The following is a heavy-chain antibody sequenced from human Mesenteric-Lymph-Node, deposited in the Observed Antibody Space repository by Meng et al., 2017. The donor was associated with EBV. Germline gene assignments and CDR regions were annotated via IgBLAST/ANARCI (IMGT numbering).Heavy chain of an antibody. CDR1: GDSVNSATYY. D-gene: IGHD3-22*01. J-gene: IGHJ4*02. V-gene: IGHV4-61*01. Sequence: QLQLQESGQGLVKPSGTLSLTCSVSGDSVNSATYYWSWIRKPPGKGLEWIASVHSTGSTNYNPSLMSRVTISLDTSKSQFSLTLTYVTAADTAVYYCASQGYYDSGAWGDYFDYWGQGSLVTVSS. CDR3: ASQGYYDSGAWGDYFDY. CDR2: VHSTGST.